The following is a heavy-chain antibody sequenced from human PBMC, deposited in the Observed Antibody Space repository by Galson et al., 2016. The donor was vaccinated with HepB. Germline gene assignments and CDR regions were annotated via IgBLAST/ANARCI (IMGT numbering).Heavy chain of an antibody. Sequence: SETLSLTCTVSGGSISSSTDYFYYWGWVRQTPGKGLEWIASIHHSGRTYHNPSLKSRVTISVDTSKNQFSLRLSSVTAADTAVYYCARGGTTKNGFDFWGQGTKVTVSS. V-gene: IGHV4-39*07. CDR2: IHHSGRT. CDR1: GGSISSSTDYFYY. D-gene: IGHD4-11*01. CDR3: ARGGTTKNGFDF. J-gene: IGHJ3*01.